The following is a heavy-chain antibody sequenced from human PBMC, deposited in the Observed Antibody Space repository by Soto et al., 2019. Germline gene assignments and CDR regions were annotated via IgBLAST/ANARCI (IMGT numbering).Heavy chain of an antibody. J-gene: IGHJ6*02. CDR3: ARDPGGSYGAYYYYYYTMDV. Sequence: SETLSLTCTVSGGSISSYYWSWIRQPPGKGLEWIGYIYYSGSTNYNPSIKSRVTISVDTSKNQFSLKLSSVTAADTAVYYCARDPGGSYGAYYYYYYTMDVWGQGTPVTVSS. D-gene: IGHD1-26*01. CDR2: IYYSGST. CDR1: GGSISSYY. V-gene: IGHV4-59*01.